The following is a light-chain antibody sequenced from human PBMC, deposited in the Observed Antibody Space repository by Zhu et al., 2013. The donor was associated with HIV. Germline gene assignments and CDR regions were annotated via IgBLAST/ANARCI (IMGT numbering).Light chain of an antibody. CDR1: QIVATNY. Sequence: EIVLTQSPGTLSLSPGERATLSCRASQIVATNYLAWYQHKPGQAPRLLIYGASSRATGIPDRFSGSGSGTDFTLTISRLAPEDFAMYYCQQYGGSPPYTFGQGAKLEIK. V-gene: IGKV3-20*01. J-gene: IGKJ2*01. CDR3: QQYGGSPPYT. CDR2: GAS.